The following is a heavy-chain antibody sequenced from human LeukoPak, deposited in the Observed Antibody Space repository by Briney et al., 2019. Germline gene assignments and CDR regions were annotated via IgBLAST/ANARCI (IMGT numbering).Heavy chain of an antibody. CDR3: ASSAYYDSGAYYEV. D-gene: IGHD3-22*01. V-gene: IGHV3-30*04. CDR1: GVTFRIYT. Sequence: GGSLRLSCAASGVTFRIYTIHWVRQAPGKGLEWVALISPDGSGKFYADSVTGRLTISRDNSKNTVYLQLNSLRAEDTAVYYCASSAYYDSGAYYEVWGQGTLVTVSS. J-gene: IGHJ4*02. CDR2: ISPDGSGK.